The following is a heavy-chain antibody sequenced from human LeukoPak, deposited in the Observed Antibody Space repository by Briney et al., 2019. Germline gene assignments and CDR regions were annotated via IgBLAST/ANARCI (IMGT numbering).Heavy chain of an antibody. CDR2: IKSKTDGGTT. CDR3: TTGLTMVRGLMSYSDY. Sequence: PGGSLRLSCAASGFTFSSYSMNWVRQAPGKGLEWVGRIKSKTDGGTTDYAAPVKGRFTISRDDSKNTLYLQMNSLKTEDTAVYYCTTGLTMVRGLMSYSDYWGQGTLVTVSS. CDR1: GFTFSSYS. J-gene: IGHJ4*02. D-gene: IGHD3-10*01. V-gene: IGHV3-15*01.